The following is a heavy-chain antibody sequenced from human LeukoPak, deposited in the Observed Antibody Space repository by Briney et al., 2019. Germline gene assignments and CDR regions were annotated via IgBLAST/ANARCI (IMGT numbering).Heavy chain of an antibody. V-gene: IGHV1-8*01. D-gene: IGHD2-8*01. CDR3: ARPLLPYCTNGVCYEAGRLWFDP. CDR1: GYTFTSYD. J-gene: IGHJ5*02. Sequence: GASVKVSCKASGYTFTSYDINWVRQATGQGPEWMGWMNPNSGYTGYAQKFQGRVTMTTNTSISTAYMELSRLRSDDTAVYYCARPLLPYCTNGVCYEAGRLWFDPWGQGTLVTVSS. CDR2: MNPNSGYT.